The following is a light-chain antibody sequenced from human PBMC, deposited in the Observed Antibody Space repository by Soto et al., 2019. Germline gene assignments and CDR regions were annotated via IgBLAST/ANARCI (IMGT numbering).Light chain of an antibody. J-gene: IGKJ1*01. V-gene: IGKV1-13*02. CDR3: QQFNSYPRT. CDR1: QGISSA. CDR2: DAS. Sequence: AIQLTQSPSSLSASVGDRVTITCRASQGISSALAWFRQKPGKAPKLLIYDASSLEGGVPSRFSGSGSGTDFTLTISSLHPEDFATYYCQQFNSYPRTFGQGTKVEIK.